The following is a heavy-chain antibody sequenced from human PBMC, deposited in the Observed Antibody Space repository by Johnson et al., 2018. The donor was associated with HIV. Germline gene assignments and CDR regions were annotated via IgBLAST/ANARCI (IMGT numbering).Heavy chain of an antibody. CDR1: GFTFSSYA. J-gene: IGHJ3*02. CDR3: AKDLVVTAPGAFDI. D-gene: IGHD2-21*02. V-gene: IGHV3-23*04. Sequence: VQLVESGGRVVRPGESRRLSCAASGFTFSSYAMSWVRQAPGKGLEWVSAISGSGGSTYYADSAKGRFTISRDNFKNTLYLQMSRLRAEDTAVYYCAKDLVVTAPGAFDIWGQGTMVTVSS. CDR2: ISGSGGST.